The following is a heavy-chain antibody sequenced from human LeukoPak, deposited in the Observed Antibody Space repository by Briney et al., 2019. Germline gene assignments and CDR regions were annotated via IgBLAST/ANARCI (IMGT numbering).Heavy chain of an antibody. D-gene: IGHD3-10*01. V-gene: IGHV3-21*01. J-gene: IGHJ4*02. CDR2: ISSSSSYI. CDR3: AGSGSYYNVDY. CDR1: GFTFSSYA. Sequence: PGGSLRLSCAASGFTFSSYAMSWVRQAPGKGLEWVSFISSSSSYIYYADSVKGRLTISRDNARNSLYLQMNSLRAEDTAVYYCAGSGSYYNVDYWGQGTLVTVSS.